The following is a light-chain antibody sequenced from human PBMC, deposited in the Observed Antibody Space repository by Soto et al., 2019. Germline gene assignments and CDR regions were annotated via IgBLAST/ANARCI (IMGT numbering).Light chain of an antibody. CDR3: QQYGSLPIT. J-gene: IGKJ5*01. Sequence: EIVLTQSPGTLSLSPGERVTLSCRASQSISINYLAWYQQKLGQAPRLLIYDASTRATGIPDRFSGSGSGTEFTLTISRLEPEDFAVYYCQQYGSLPITFGQGTRLE. V-gene: IGKV3-20*01. CDR2: DAS. CDR1: QSISINY.